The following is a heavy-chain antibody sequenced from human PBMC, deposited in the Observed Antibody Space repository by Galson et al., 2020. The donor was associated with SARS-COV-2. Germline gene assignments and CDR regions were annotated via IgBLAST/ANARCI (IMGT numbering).Heavy chain of an antibody. CDR2: ISGSGGST. CDR1: GFTFSSYA. CDR3: AKGGIAATCGSWVSGVGYYFAF. J-gene: IGHJ4*02. V-gene: IGHV3-23*01. D-gene: IGHD6-13*01. Sequence: PGGSMRLYCAASGFTFSSYAMSWVRQAPGKGLEWVSAISGSGGSTYYADSVKGRFTISRDNSKNTLYLQMNSLRAEDTAVYYCAKGGIAATCGSWVSGVGYYFAFWGQVILVTVSS.